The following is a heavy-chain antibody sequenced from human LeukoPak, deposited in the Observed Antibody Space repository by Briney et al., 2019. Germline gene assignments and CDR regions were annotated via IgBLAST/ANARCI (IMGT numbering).Heavy chain of an antibody. D-gene: IGHD5-24*01. CDR2: IDPKNAAR. Sequence: GASVKVSCKASGYTFTDHYIHWVRQAPGQGLEWMGWIDPKNAARRFPQKFEGRVAMTRGKSTSTAYMELSRLRSDDTAVYYCARGRDLPYFDYWGQGTLVTVSS. CDR3: ARGRDLPYFDY. J-gene: IGHJ4*02. CDR1: GYTFTDHY. V-gene: IGHV1-2*02.